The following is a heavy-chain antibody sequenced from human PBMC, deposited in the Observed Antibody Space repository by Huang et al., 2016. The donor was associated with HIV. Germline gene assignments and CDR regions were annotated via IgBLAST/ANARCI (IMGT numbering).Heavy chain of an antibody. CDR3: ARLPGSITMIRGVITDPY. CDR2: IYYRGST. Sequence: QLQLQESGPGLVKPSETLSLTCTVSGGSIRSDNYYWGWIRQPPGKGLEWIGSIYYRGSTYYNPSLKRRGTITVDTSKNHFSLRMRSVTAADTAVYYCARLPGSITMIRGVITDPYWGQGTLVTVSS. D-gene: IGHD3-10*01. CDR1: GGSIRSDNYY. V-gene: IGHV4-39*02. J-gene: IGHJ4*02.